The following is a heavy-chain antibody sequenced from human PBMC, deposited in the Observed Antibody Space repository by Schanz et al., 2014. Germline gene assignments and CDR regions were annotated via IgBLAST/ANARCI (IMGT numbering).Heavy chain of an antibody. D-gene: IGHD4-17*01. V-gene: IGHV3-15*01. CDR3: ARVLGGDEGLDQ. Sequence: VQLVESGGGVVQPGRSLRLSCATSGLNFDYYGMNWVRQAPGKGLEWVGRIKSKTDGGTTDYAAPVKGRFTISRDDSKNTLYLQMNSLKTEDTAVYYCARVLGGDEGLDQWGQGTLXTVSS. CDR1: GLNFDYYG. CDR2: IKSKTDGGTT. J-gene: IGHJ4*02.